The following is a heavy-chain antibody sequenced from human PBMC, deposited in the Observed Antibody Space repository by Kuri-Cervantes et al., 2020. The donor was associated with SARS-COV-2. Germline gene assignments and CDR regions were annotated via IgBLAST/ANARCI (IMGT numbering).Heavy chain of an antibody. CDR2: ISYDGSNK. CDR3: ARVVTESGSEDY. CDR1: GFTFSSYA. J-gene: IGHJ4*02. V-gene: IGHV3-30-3*01. D-gene: IGHD1-26*01. Sequence: LSLTCAASGFTFSSYAMHWVRQAPGKGLEWVAVISYDGSNKYYADSVKGRFTISRDNSKNTLYLQMNSLRAEDTAVYYCARVVTESGSEDYWGQGTLVTVSS.